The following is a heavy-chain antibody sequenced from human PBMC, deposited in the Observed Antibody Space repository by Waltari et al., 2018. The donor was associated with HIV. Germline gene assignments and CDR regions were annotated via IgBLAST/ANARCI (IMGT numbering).Heavy chain of an antibody. V-gene: IGHV3-48*01. D-gene: IGHD1-26*01. CDR3: ARGGLGGYYYGMDV. CDR2: IHSSSSPI. J-gene: IGHJ6*02. CDR1: QFTFSSYN. Sequence: EVQLVESGGGLVQPGGSLRLPCAASQFTFSSYNMNWVRQAPGKGLEWVSYIHSSSSPIYYADSVKGRFTISRDNAKNSLYLQMNSLRAEDTAVYYCARGGLGGYYYGMDVWGQGTTVTVSS.